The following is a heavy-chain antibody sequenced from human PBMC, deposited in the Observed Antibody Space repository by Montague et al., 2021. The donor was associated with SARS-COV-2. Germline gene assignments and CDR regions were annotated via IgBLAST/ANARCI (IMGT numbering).Heavy chain of an antibody. CDR3: ARGLPVTTLYYYYGMDV. J-gene: IGHJ6*02. CDR1: GGSFSGHY. V-gene: IGHV4-34*01. D-gene: IGHD4-11*01. Sequence: SETLSLTCAVYGGSFSGHYRSWIRQPPGKGLEWIRQINHSGSTNXXPSLKSRVTISVDTSKNQFSLKLSSVTAADTAVYYCARGLPVTTLYYYYGMDVWGQGTTVTVSS. CDR2: INHSGST.